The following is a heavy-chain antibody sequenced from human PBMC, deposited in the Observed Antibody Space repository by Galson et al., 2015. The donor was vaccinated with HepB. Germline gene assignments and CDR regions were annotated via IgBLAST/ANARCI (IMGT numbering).Heavy chain of an antibody. Sequence: SLRLSCAASGFTFSSYAMHWVRQAPGKGLEWVAVISYDGSNKYYADSVKGRFTISRDNSKNTLYLQMNSLRAEDTAVYYCARDRDYYGSGSRDLEPDYWGQGTLVTVSS. CDR3: ARDRDYYGSGSRDLEPDY. D-gene: IGHD3-10*01. J-gene: IGHJ4*02. CDR2: ISYDGSNK. V-gene: IGHV3-30-3*01. CDR1: GFTFSSYA.